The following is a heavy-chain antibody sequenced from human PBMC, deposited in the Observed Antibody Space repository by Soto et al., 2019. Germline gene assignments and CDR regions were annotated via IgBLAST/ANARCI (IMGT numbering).Heavy chain of an antibody. CDR1: GGSISGYY. J-gene: IGHJ4*02. CDR3: ARHRGPAPVY. Sequence: QVQLQESGPGLVKPSETLSLTCTVSGGSISGYYWTWIRQPPGKGLEWVGSLFYGWTTDYNPSLKSRLTMCLDTSKNHFSLKLRSVTAADTAVYYCARHRGPAPVYWGQGTLVTASS. D-gene: IGHD3-10*01. V-gene: IGHV4-39*01. CDR2: LFYGWTT.